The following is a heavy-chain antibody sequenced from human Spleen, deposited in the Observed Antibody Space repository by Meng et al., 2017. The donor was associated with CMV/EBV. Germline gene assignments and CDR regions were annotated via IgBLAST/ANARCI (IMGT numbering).Heavy chain of an antibody. D-gene: IGHD6-19*01. CDR1: GGSISSYY. J-gene: IGHJ4*02. CDR2: IYTSGST. CDR3: ARVWSYSVAVAGYFDY. Sequence: QVRAQESGPGLVKPSATLSLNCTVSGGSISSYYWSWIRQPAGKGLEWIGRIYTSGSTNYNPSLKSRVTMSVDTSKNQFSLKLSSVTAADTAVYYCARVWSYSVAVAGYFDYWGQGTLVTVSS. V-gene: IGHV4-4*07.